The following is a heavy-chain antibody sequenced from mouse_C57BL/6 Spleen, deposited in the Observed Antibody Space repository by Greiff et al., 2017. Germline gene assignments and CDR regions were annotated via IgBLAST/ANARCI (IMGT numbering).Heavy chain of an antibody. CDR2: INPNNGGT. CDR1: GYTFTDYY. V-gene: IGHV1-26*01. CDR3: ARGGSTHYYAMDY. J-gene: IGHJ4*01. Sequence: VQLQQSGPELVKPGASVKISCKASGYTFTDYYMNWVKQSHGKSLEWIGDINPNNGGTSYNQKFKGKATLTVDKSSSTAYMELRSLTSEDSAVXYCARGGSTHYYAMDYWGQGTSVTVSS. D-gene: IGHD1-1*01.